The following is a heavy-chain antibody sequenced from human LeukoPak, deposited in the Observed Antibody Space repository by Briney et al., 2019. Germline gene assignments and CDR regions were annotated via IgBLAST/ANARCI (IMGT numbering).Heavy chain of an antibody. D-gene: IGHD6-19*01. Sequence: PGGSLRLCCEASGLIFRGNAMSWVRQAPGKGLEWVSGIGDSGEIERYADSVKGRFTISRDNFRNTVYLEMRSLRPEDTAVYYCAKGYSSGWTPFDYWGQGTQVTVSS. CDR2: IGDSGEIE. J-gene: IGHJ4*02. CDR1: GLIFRGNA. V-gene: IGHV3-23*01. CDR3: AKGYSSGWTPFDY.